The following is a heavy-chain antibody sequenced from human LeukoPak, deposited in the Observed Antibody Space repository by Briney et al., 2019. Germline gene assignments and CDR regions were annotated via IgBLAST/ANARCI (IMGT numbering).Heavy chain of an antibody. CDR3: ARDLLTVAGALHDAFDI. J-gene: IGHJ3*02. CDR1: GFTFSSYS. V-gene: IGHV3-21*01. Sequence: GGSLRLSCAAPGFTFSSYSMNWVRQAPGKGLEWVSSISSSSSYIYYADSVKGRFTISRDNAKNSLYLQMNSLRAEDTAVYYCARDLLTVAGALHDAFDIWGQGTMVTVSS. CDR2: ISSSSSYI. D-gene: IGHD6-19*01.